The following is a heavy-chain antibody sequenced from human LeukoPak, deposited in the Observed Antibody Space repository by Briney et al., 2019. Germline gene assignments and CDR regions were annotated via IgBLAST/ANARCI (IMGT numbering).Heavy chain of an antibody. CDR2: MNPNSGNT. V-gene: IGHV1-8*03. CDR3: AGGGEYQLLPFDY. J-gene: IGHJ4*02. CDR1: GYTFTSYD. Sequence: RASVKVSCKASGYTFTSYDINWVRQATGQGLEWMGWMNPNSGNTGYAQKFQGRVTITRNTSISTAYMELSSLRSEDTAVYYCAGGGEYQLLPFDYWGQGTLVTVSS. D-gene: IGHD2-2*01.